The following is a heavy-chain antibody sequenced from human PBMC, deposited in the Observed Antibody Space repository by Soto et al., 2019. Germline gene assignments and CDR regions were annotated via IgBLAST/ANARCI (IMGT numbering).Heavy chain of an antibody. CDR2: IYYSGRT. CDR3: ARRGRTGTKFDP. Sequence: SETLSLTCTVSGGSISSSSYYWGWIRQPPGKGLEWIGSIYYSGRTYYNPSLKSRVTISVDTSKNQFSLKLSSVTAADTAVYYGARRGRTGTKFDPWGQGTLVTVSS. V-gene: IGHV4-39*01. J-gene: IGHJ5*02. D-gene: IGHD1-7*01. CDR1: GGSISSSSYY.